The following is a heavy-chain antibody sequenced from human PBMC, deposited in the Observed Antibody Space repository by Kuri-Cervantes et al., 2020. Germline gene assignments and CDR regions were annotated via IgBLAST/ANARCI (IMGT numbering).Heavy chain of an antibody. J-gene: IGHJ4*02. Sequence: ASVKVSCKASGYTFTGYYMHWVRQAPGQGLEWMGWINPNSGGTNYAQKFQGWVTMTRDTSISTAYMELSRLRSDDTAVYYCARGRLKRLVIPSYYFDYWSQGTLVTVSS. D-gene: IGHD3-9*01. CDR3: ARGRLKRLVIPSYYFDY. CDR2: INPNSGGT. V-gene: IGHV1-2*04. CDR1: GYTFTGYY.